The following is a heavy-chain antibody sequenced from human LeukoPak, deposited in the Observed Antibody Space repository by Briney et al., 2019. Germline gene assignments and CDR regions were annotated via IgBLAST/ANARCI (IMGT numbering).Heavy chain of an antibody. J-gene: IGHJ5*02. CDR2: ISSSGLTI. D-gene: IGHD6-19*01. V-gene: IGHV3-48*04. Sequence: GGSLRLSCAASGFTFSSYAMSWVRQAPGKGLEWVSFISSSGLTIYYADSVKGRFTISRDNAKNSLYLQMNSLRAEDTAMYYCAASIAGYSSGGEFDPWGQGTLVTVSS. CDR3: AASIAGYSSGGEFDP. CDR1: GFTFSSYA.